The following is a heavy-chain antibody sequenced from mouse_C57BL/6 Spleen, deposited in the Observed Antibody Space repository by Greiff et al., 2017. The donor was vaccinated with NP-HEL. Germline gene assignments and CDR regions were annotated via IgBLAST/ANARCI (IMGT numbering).Heavy chain of an antibody. CDR3: ARSDGYSFDY. D-gene: IGHD2-3*01. V-gene: IGHV1-63*01. CDR1: GYTFTNYW. Sequence: VQLQESGAELVRPGTSVKMSCKASGYTFTNYWIGWAKQRPGHGLEWIGDIYPGGGYTNYNEKFKGKATLTADKSSSTAYMQFSSLTSEDSAIYYGARSDGYSFDYWGQGTTLTVSS. CDR2: IYPGGGYT. J-gene: IGHJ2*01.